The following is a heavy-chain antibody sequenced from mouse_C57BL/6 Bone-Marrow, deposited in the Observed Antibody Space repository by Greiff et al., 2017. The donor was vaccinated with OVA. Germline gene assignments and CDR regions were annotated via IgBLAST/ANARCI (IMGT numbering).Heavy chain of an antibody. J-gene: IGHJ3*01. V-gene: IGHV1-50*01. D-gene: IGHD3-2*02. CDR2: IDPSDSYT. Sequence: QVQLQQPGAELVKPGASVKLSCKASGYTFTSYWMQWVKQRPGQGLEWIGEIDPSDSYTNYNQKFKGKATLTVDTSSSTAYMQLSSLTSEASAVYYCARGAAQAPFAYWGQGTLVTVSA. CDR1: GYTFTSYW. CDR3: ARGAAQAPFAY.